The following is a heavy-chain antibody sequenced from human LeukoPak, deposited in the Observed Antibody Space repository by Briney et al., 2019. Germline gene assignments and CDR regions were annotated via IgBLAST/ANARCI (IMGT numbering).Heavy chain of an antibody. CDR1: GFTFSSYA. V-gene: IGHV3-23*01. CDR2: VSGSGGST. Sequence: GGSLRLSCAASGFTFSSYAMTWVRQATGKGLEWVSTVSGSGGSTYHADSVKGRFTISRDNSKNTLHLQMNSLRAEDTAVYYCAKDSDYYYYMDVWGTGTTVTVSS. CDR3: AKDSDYYYYMDV. J-gene: IGHJ6*03.